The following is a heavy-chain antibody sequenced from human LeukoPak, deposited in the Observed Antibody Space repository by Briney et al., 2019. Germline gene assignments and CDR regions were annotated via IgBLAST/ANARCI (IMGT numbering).Heavy chain of an antibody. CDR2: VYYSVSS. CDR1: GGSISSYY. CDR3: ARQESGPYHYMDV. V-gene: IGHV4-59*08. J-gene: IGHJ6*03. D-gene: IGHD3-3*01. Sequence: PSETLSLTCTVSGGSISSYYWTWIRQAPGKGLEWIGYVYYSVSSNYNPSLKSRVSISQDTSKNQVSLKLSSVTAADTAVYYCARQESGPYHYMDVWGKGTTVTVPS.